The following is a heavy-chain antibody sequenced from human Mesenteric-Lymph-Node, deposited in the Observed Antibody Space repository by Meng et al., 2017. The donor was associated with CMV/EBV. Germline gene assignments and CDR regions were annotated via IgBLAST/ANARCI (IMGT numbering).Heavy chain of an antibody. J-gene: IGHJ4*02. CDR3: ARHQRWLKSEGGFNY. CDR1: GGSFSGYY. D-gene: IGHD4-23*01. Sequence: QVHLQAVGAGLLKPSDTLSLTCAVYGGSFSGYYWSWIRQPPGKGLEWIGEINHSGSTNYNPSLKSRVTISVDTSKNQFSLKLSSVTAADTAVYYCARHQRWLKSEGGFNYWGQGTLVTVSS. V-gene: IGHV4-34*01. CDR2: INHSGST.